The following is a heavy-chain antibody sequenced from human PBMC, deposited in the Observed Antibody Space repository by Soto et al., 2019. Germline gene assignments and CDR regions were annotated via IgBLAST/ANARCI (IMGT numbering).Heavy chain of an antibody. V-gene: IGHV1-18*01. CDR1: GYTFTSYG. CDR3: AGTKIAAAGIGTFDY. CDR2: ISAYNGNT. Sequence: ASVKVSCKASGYTFTSYGISWVRQAPGQGLEWMGWISAYNGNTNYAQKLQGRVTMTTDTSTSTAYMELRSLRSDDTAVYYCAGTKIAAAGIGTFDYWGQGTLVTVPQ. J-gene: IGHJ4*02. D-gene: IGHD6-13*01.